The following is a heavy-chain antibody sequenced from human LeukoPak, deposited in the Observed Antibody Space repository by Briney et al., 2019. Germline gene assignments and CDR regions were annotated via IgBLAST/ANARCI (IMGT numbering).Heavy chain of an antibody. Sequence: SETLSLTCTGSGGSISSYYWSWIRQPPGKGLEWIGYIYYSGSTNYNPSLKSRVTISVDTSKNQFSLKLSSVTAADTAVYYCAVGATTIGAFDIWGQGTMVTVSS. D-gene: IGHD1-26*01. J-gene: IGHJ3*02. CDR2: IYYSGST. V-gene: IGHV4-59*01. CDR1: GGSISSYY. CDR3: AVGATTIGAFDI.